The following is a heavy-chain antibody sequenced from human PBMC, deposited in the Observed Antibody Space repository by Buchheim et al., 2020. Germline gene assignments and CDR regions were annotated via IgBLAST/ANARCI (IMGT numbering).Heavy chain of an antibody. J-gene: IGHJ6*03. Sequence: EVQLVESGGGLVQPGRSLRLSCTASGFTFGDYAMSWFRQAPGKGLEWVGFIRSKAYGGTTEYAASVKGRFTISRDDSKSIAYLQMNSLKTEDTAVYYCTRWGYYDFWSGYYPNYYYYYMDVWGKGTT. V-gene: IGHV3-49*03. CDR1: GFTFGDYA. CDR3: TRWGYYDFWSGYYPNYYYYYMDV. D-gene: IGHD3-3*01. CDR2: IRSKAYGGTT.